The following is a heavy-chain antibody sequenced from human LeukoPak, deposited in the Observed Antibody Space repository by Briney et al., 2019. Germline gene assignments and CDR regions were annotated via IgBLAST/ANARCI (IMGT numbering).Heavy chain of an antibody. CDR2: INHSGST. J-gene: IGHJ2*01. CDR1: GGSFSGYY. D-gene: IGHD1-26*01. V-gene: IGHV4-34*01. Sequence: SETLSLTCAVYGGSFSGYYWSWIRQPPGKGLEWIGEINHSGSTNYNPSLKSRVTISVDTSKNQFSLKLSSVTAADTAVYYCAREELRDWYFDLWGRGTLVTVSS. CDR3: AREELRDWYFDL.